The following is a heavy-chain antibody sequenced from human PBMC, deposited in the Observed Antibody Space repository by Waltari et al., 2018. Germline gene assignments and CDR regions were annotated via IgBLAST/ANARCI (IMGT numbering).Heavy chain of an antibody. CDR2: INPNSGGT. J-gene: IGHJ4*02. D-gene: IGHD1-26*01. V-gene: IGHV1-2*02. CDR3: ARDLVVGSGDY. Sequence: QVHLVQSGAEVKKPGASVKVPCKASGYTFTGYQIHWVRQAPGQGLEWMGRINPNSGGTNYAQNFQGRVTITRDTSIRTAYMELSRLRSDDTAMYYCARDLVVGSGDYWGQGTLVTVSS. CDR1: GYTFTGYQ.